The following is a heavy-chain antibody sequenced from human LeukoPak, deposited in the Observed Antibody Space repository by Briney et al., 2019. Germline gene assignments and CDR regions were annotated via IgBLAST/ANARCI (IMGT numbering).Heavy chain of an antibody. D-gene: IGHD1-26*01. CDR1: GFTLSSSE. CDR3: AKDIGSGSYLGFDY. Sequence: GGSLRLSCAASGFTLSSSEMNWVRQAPGKGLEWVSGISWNSGSIGYADSVKGRFTISRDNAKNSLYLQMNSLRAEDTALYYCAKDIGSGSYLGFDYWGQGTLVTVSS. J-gene: IGHJ4*02. V-gene: IGHV3-9*01. CDR2: ISWNSGSI.